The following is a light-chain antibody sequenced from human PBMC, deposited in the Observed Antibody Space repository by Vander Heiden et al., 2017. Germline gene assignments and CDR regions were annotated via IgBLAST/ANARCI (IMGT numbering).Light chain of an antibody. CDR1: QGIRND. J-gene: IGKJ1*01. CDR2: AAS. CDR3: RQDDNYPWT. Sequence: AIQMTQSASSLSASVGDRVTITCRASQGIRNDVGWYQQKPGKAPKLLIYAASSLQSGVPSRFSGSGSGTDFTLTISSLQPEDFATYYCRQDDNYPWTFGQGTKVEIK. V-gene: IGKV1-6*01.